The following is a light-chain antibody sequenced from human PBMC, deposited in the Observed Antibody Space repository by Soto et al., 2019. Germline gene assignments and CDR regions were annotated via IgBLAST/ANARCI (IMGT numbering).Light chain of an antibody. CDR2: DSS. CDR1: QSVSSH. V-gene: IGKV3-15*01. Sequence: EIRMTQSPAILSVSPGESATLSCRASQSVSSHVVWYQQKPGQAPRLLISDSSTGATGIPARFSGSGSGTEFTLTISRLQSDDSSIYYCQQFGDWPSFGLGTKVGIK. J-gene: IGKJ1*01. CDR3: QQFGDWPS.